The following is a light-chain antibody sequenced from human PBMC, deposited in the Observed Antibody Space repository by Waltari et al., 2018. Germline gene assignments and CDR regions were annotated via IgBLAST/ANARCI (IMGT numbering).Light chain of an antibody. J-gene: IGKJ3*01. CDR3: QHYDRYSAT. CDR2: KAS. Sequence: DIQMTQSPSTLSASVGDRVTITCRASQSIPRWLAWYQQKPGEAPKPLIYKASILESGVPSRFSGGGSGTEFPLTISSLQPDDFATYYCQHYDRYSATIGRATKIEIK. V-gene: IGKV1-5*03. CDR1: QSIPRW.